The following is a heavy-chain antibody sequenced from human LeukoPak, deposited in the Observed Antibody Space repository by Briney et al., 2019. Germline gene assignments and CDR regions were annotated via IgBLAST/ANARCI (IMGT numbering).Heavy chain of an antibody. Sequence: ASVKVSCKVSGYTLTELSMHWVRQAPGEGLEWMGGFDPEDGETIYAQKFQGRVTMTEDTSTDTAYMELSSLRSEDTAVYYCATGLYFDWLVAFDIWGQGTMVTVSS. CDR2: FDPEDGET. J-gene: IGHJ3*02. V-gene: IGHV1-24*01. D-gene: IGHD3-9*01. CDR1: GYTLTELS. CDR3: ATGLYFDWLVAFDI.